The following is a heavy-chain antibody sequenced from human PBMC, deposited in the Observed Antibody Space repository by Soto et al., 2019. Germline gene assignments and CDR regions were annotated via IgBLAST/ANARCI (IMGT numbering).Heavy chain of an antibody. CDR2: ITSGNSYT. Sequence: GGSLRLSCAASGFTFRSYTMNWVRQTPGKGLEWVSSITSGNSYTYYADSVRGRFTISRDNSRNSVYLGMNSLRAEDTAVYYCARESEDLTSNFDYWGQGTLVTVSS. CDR1: GFTFRSYT. V-gene: IGHV3-21*06. J-gene: IGHJ4*02. CDR3: ARESEDLTSNFDY.